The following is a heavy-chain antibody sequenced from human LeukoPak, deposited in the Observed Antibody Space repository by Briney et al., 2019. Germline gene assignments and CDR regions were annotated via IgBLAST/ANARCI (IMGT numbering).Heavy chain of an antibody. V-gene: IGHV3-23*01. CDR1: GFTFSSYN. Sequence: GGSLRLSCAASGFTFSSYNINWVRQPPGKGLEWVSSITDSGGHTFYADSVKGRFTISRDNSKNTLFLQMNSLRADDTAIYYCAKIPAASDHWGQGTLVTVSS. CDR3: AKIPAASDH. D-gene: IGHD2-2*01. CDR2: ITDSGGHT. J-gene: IGHJ1*01.